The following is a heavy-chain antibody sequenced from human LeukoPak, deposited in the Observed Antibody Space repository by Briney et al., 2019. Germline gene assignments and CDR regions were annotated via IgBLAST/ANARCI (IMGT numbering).Heavy chain of an antibody. V-gene: IGHV4-61*02. CDR2: IYTDGST. D-gene: IGHD3-22*01. J-gene: IGHJ4*02. Sequence: SQTLSLTCTVSGASVSSGSYYWTWIQQPAGKGLEWIGRIYTDGSTNYNPSLKSRVTISKDTSKNQFSLDLRSVTAADTAMYYCARASHYYDSSGYPFDYWGQGTLVTVSS. CDR1: GASVSSGSYY. CDR3: ARASHYYDSSGYPFDY.